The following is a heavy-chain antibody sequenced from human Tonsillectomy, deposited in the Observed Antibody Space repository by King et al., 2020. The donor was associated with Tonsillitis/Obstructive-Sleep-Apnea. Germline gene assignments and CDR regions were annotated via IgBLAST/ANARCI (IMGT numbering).Heavy chain of an antibody. D-gene: IGHD2-15*01. CDR2: IYYSGST. CDR3: ARDMVLAAGGDAFDI. J-gene: IGHJ3*02. CDR1: GGSISTYY. Sequence: VQLQESGPGLVKPSETLSLTCTVSGGSISTYYWSWIRQPPGKGLEWIGYIYYSGSTNNNPSLKSRVPISVDTSKNQFSLKLSSVTAADTAGYYCARDMVLAAGGDAFDIWGQGTMVTVSS. V-gene: IGHV4-59*01.